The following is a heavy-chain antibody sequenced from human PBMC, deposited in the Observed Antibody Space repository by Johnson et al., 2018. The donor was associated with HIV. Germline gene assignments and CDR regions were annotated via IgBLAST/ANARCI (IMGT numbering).Heavy chain of an antibody. J-gene: IGHJ3*02. D-gene: IGHD3-22*01. Sequence: MMLVESGGDVVRPGGSLRISCVASGFKLYEYDVSWVRQVPGKGLEWVSGINWSGEGTAYADSVKGRFTVSSDNAKNSLHLQMNSLRAEDTALYYCARAMYYYDTSGYLIRPRAFDIWGQGTVGTVSS. CDR1: GFKLYEYD. CDR2: INWSGEGT. CDR3: ARAMYYYDTSGYLIRPRAFDI. V-gene: IGHV3-20*04.